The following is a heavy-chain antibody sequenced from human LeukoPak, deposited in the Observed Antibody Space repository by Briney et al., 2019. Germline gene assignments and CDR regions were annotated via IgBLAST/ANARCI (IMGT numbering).Heavy chain of an antibody. CDR2: ISYDGSNK. CDR1: GFTFSSYG. D-gene: IGHD5-18*01. Sequence: PGGSLRLSCAASGFTFSSYGMHWVRQAPGKGLEWVAVISYDGSNKYYADSVKGRFAISRDNSKNTLYLQMNSPRAEDTAVYYCAKCGMWIQLWSWFDPWGQGTLVTVSS. V-gene: IGHV3-30*18. CDR3: AKCGMWIQLWSWFDP. J-gene: IGHJ5*02.